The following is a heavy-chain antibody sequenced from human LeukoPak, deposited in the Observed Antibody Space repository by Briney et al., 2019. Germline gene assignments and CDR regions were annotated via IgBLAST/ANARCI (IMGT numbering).Heavy chain of an antibody. Sequence: SETLSLTCTVSGGSISSGSYYWSWLRQPAGKGLEWIGRIYTSRSTNYNPSLKSRITISVDTSKNQFSLKLSSVTAADTAVYYCARHRGLDFWSGYYRVGGDWFDPWGQGALVTVSS. CDR2: IYTSRST. CDR1: GGSISSGSYY. CDR3: ARHRGLDFWSGYYRVGGDWFDP. V-gene: IGHV4-61*02. D-gene: IGHD3-3*01. J-gene: IGHJ5*02.